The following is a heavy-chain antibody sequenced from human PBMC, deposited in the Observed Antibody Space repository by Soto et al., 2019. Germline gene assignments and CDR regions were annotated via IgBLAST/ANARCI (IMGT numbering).Heavy chain of an antibody. CDR1: GGSISSSSYY. J-gene: IGHJ4*02. V-gene: IGHV4-39*01. CDR2: IYYSGST. Sequence: SETLSLTCTVSGGSISSSSYYWGWIRQPPGKGLEWIGSIYYSGSTYYNPSLKSRVTISVDTSKNQFSLKLSSVTAADTAVYYCARGGHYYDSSGYSRFDYWGQGTLVTVSS. CDR3: ARGGHYYDSSGYSRFDY. D-gene: IGHD3-22*01.